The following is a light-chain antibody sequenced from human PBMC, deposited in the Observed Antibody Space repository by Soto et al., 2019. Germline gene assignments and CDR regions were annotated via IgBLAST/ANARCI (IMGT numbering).Light chain of an antibody. J-gene: IGLJ1*01. V-gene: IGLV1-40*01. CDR2: ANI. CDR1: SSNIGADYD. CDR3: SSYTTSSTQV. Sequence: QSVLTQPPSVSGAPGQRVTISCTGSSSNIGADYDIHWYQHLPGTAPKLLIYANINRPSGVPDRFSGSKSGNAASLTISGLQAEDEADYYCSSYTTSSTQVFGTGTKLTVL.